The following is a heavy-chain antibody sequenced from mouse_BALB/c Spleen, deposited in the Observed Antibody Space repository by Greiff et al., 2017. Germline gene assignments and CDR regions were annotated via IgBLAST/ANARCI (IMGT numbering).Heavy chain of an antibody. V-gene: IGHV5-9-4*01. Sequence: DVMLVESGGGLVKPGGSLKLSCAASGFTFSSYAMSWVRQSPEKRLEWVAEISSGGSYTYYPDTVTGRFTISRDNAKNTLYLEMSSLRSEDTAMYYCARYGYYAMDYWGQGTSVTVSS. CDR3: ARYGYYAMDY. D-gene: IGHD1-1*02. CDR1: GFTFSSYA. CDR2: ISSGGSYT. J-gene: IGHJ4*01.